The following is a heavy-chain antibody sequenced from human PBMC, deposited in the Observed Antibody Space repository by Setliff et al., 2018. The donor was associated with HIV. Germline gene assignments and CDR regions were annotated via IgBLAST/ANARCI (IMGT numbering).Heavy chain of an antibody. CDR2: INDSGSA. D-gene: IGHD3-3*01. CDR3: ARANFWSGYYGY. J-gene: IGHJ4*02. Sequence: PSETLSLTCAVYGGSFSSYYWNWIRQTPGKGLEWIGEINDSGSANYNPSLKSRVTISVDTSKNQFSLKLSSVTAADTAVYYCARANFWSGYYGYWGQGTLVTVSS. CDR1: GGSFSSYY. V-gene: IGHV4-34*01.